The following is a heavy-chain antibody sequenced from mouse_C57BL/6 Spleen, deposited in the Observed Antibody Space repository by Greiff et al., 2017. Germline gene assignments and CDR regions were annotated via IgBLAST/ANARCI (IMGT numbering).Heavy chain of an antibody. Sequence: EVKLQESGAELVRPGASVKLSCTASGFNIKDYYMHWVKQRPEQGLEWIGRIAPEDGDTEYAPKFQGKATMTADTSSNTAYLQLSSLTSEDTAVYYCTTDYSTSWFAYWGQGTLVTVSA. CDR2: IAPEDGDT. J-gene: IGHJ3*01. V-gene: IGHV14-1*01. CDR1: GFNIKDYY. CDR3: TTDYSTSWFAY. D-gene: IGHD2-5*01.